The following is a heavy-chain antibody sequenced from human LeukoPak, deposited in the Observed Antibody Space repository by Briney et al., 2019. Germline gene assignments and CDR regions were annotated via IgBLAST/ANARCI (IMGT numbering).Heavy chain of an antibody. Sequence: SETLSLTCAVYGGSFSGYYWSWIRQPPGKGLEWIGEINHSGSTSYNPSLKSRVTISVDTSKNQFSLKLSSVTAADTAVYYCARGLAMIGPWGQGTLVTVSS. CDR3: ARGLAMIGP. CDR2: INHSGST. CDR1: GGSFSGYY. J-gene: IGHJ5*02. V-gene: IGHV4-34*01. D-gene: IGHD3-16*01.